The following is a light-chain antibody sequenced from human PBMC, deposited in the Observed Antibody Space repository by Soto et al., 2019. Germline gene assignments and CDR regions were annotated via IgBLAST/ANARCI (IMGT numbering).Light chain of an antibody. CDR1: SSDVGDYNS. Sequence: QSVLTQPRSVSGSPGQSVTVSCIGTSSDVGDYNSVSWYQQHPGKAPKLMIYDVIKRPSGVPDRFSGSKSGNTASLAISGLQAEDEADYSCCSYVGGYSDVFGIGPKVTVL. V-gene: IGLV2-11*01. CDR2: DVI. J-gene: IGLJ1*01. CDR3: CSYVGGYSDV.